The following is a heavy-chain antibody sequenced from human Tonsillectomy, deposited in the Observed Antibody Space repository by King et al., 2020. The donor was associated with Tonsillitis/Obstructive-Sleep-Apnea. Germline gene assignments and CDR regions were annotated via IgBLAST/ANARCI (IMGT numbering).Heavy chain of an antibody. V-gene: IGHV3-53*01. J-gene: IGHJ6*02. CDR1: GFTINNNY. Sequence: VQLVESGGALIQPGGSLRLSCAASGFTINNNYMSWVRQAPGKGLEWVSVIYRDGTTYYADSVKGRFTISRDDSKNMAYLQMNSLKTEDTAVYYCTRLASEGAVWSYNGMDVWGQGTTVTVSS. CDR3: TRLASEGAVWSYNGMDV. CDR2: IYRDGTT. D-gene: IGHD3-16*01.